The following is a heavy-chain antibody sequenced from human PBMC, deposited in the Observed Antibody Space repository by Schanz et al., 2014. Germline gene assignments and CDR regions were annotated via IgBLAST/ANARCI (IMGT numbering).Heavy chain of an antibody. Sequence: EVQLVESGGGLVQPGGSLRLSCTASGFTFSSYSMNWVRQAPGKGLEWVSYVSRSTPDIYYAESVKGRFTISRDNAKNSLYLQMNSLRVEDSAIYYCAKDISDTSGKDDYWGQGTLVTVSS. J-gene: IGHJ4*02. V-gene: IGHV3-21*04. D-gene: IGHD3-22*01. CDR1: GFTFSSYS. CDR3: AKDISDTSGKDDY. CDR2: VSRSTPDI.